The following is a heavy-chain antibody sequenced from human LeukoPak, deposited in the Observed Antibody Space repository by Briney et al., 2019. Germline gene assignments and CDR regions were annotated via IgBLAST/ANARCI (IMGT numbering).Heavy chain of an antibody. CDR2: IKQDGSEK. Sequence: ETLSLTCAVYGGSFSGYYWSWVRQAPGKGLEWVANIKQDGSEKYYVDSVEGRFTISRDNAKNSLFLQMNSLRAEDTAVYYCARDRTTMVRGTTSYYYYMDVWGKGTTVTISS. J-gene: IGHJ6*03. D-gene: IGHD3-10*01. CDR3: ARDRTTMVRGTTSYYYYMDV. V-gene: IGHV3-7*01. CDR1: GGSFSGYY.